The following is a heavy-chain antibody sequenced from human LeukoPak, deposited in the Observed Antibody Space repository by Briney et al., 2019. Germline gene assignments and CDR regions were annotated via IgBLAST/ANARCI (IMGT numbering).Heavy chain of an antibody. CDR1: GFTFSSYS. V-gene: IGHV3-21*01. CDR3: ARSLSHGEYQLLWQGGDY. D-gene: IGHD2-2*01. Sequence: PGGSLRLSCAASGFTFSSYSMNWVRQAPGRGLEWVSSISSSSSYIYYADSVKGRFTISRDNAKNSLYLQMNSLRAEDTAVYYCARSLSHGEYQLLWQGGDYWGQGTLVTVSS. CDR2: ISSSSSYI. J-gene: IGHJ4*02.